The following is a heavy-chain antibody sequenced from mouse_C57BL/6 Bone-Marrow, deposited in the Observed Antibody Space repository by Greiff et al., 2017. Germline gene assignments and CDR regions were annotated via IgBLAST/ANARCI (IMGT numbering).Heavy chain of an antibody. J-gene: IGHJ1*03. Sequence: VQLQQSGAELVKPGASVKISCKASGYAFSSYWMNWVKQRPGKGLEWIGQIYPGDGDTNYNGKFKGKATLTADKSSSTAYMQLSSLTSEDSAVYFCARRHYYGRSYGYWYFDVWGTGTTVTVSS. CDR2: IYPGDGDT. CDR1: GYAFSSYW. D-gene: IGHD1-1*01. CDR3: ARRHYYGRSYGYWYFDV. V-gene: IGHV1-80*01.